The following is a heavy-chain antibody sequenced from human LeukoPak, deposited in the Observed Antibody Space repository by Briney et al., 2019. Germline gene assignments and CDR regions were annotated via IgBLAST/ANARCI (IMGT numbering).Heavy chain of an antibody. V-gene: IGHV3-53*01. D-gene: IGHD4-23*01. CDR3: ARTTVESGRYDAFDI. Sequence: GGSLRLSCAASGFTVSSNYMSWVRQASEKGLEWVSILYSGGAAYYANSVKGRFTISRDNSKNTLYLQMNSLRVEDTAVYYCARTTVESGRYDAFDIWGQGTLVSVSS. CDR1: GFTVSSNY. CDR2: LYSGGAA. J-gene: IGHJ3*02.